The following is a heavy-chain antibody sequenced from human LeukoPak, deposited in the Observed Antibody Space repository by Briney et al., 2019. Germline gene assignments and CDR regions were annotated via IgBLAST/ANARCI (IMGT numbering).Heavy chain of an antibody. CDR2: IYYSGST. J-gene: IGHJ3*02. D-gene: IGHD5-12*01. CDR1: GGSISSSSYY. Sequence: SETLSLTCTVSGGSISSSSYYWGWIRQPPGKGLEWIGSIYYSGSTYYNPSLKSRVTISVDTSKNQFSLRLSSVTAADTAVYYCARSCLIVDIVATIRARLGGNGFDIWGQGTMVTVSS. CDR3: ARSCLIVDIVATIRARLGGNGFDI. V-gene: IGHV4-39*07.